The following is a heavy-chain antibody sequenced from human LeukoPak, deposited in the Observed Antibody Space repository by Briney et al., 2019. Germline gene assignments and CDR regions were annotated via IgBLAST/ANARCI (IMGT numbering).Heavy chain of an antibody. Sequence: GGSLRLSCAASGFTLSNYWMMWVRQAPGKGLEWVANIKQDGSEKTYVDSVKGRFTISRDNAKNSLYMQMNSLRDEDTAIYYCARSGWDYYYYGMDVWGQGTTVTVSS. CDR3: ARSGWDYYYYGMDV. J-gene: IGHJ6*02. CDR2: IKQDGSEK. D-gene: IGHD6-19*01. V-gene: IGHV3-7*01. CDR1: GFTLSNYW.